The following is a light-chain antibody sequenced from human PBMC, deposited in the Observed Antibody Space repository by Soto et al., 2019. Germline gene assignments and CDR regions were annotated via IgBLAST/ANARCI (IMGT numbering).Light chain of an antibody. J-gene: IGKJ3*01. Sequence: MVMTQSPATLSVSPGERVTLSCRASESVHRNLAWYQQKPGQGPSLLIYYVSTRATGVPDRFTGSGSGTEVTLTISSLQSEDFGVYHCQHYSNWPPTFGPVTKVEIK. CDR1: ESVHRN. CDR3: QHYSNWPPT. CDR2: YVS. V-gene: IGKV3-15*01.